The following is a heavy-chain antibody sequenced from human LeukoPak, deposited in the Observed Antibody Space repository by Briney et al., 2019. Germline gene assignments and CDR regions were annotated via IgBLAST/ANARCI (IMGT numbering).Heavy chain of an antibody. V-gene: IGHV3-7*01. CDR3: ARDQLFGWFGELLTTDAFDI. CDR2: IKQDGSEK. J-gene: IGHJ3*02. CDR1: GFTFSSYW. Sequence: PGGSLRLSCAASGFTFSSYWMSWVRQAPGKGLEWVANIKQDGSEKYYVDSVKGRFTISRDNAKNSLYLQMNSLRAEDTAVYYCARDQLFGWFGELLTTDAFDIWGQGTMVTVSS. D-gene: IGHD3-10*01.